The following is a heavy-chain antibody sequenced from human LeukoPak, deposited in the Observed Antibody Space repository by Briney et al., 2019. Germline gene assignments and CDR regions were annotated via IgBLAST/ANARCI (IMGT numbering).Heavy chain of an antibody. Sequence: GGSLRLSCAASGFTVSSNYMSWVRQAPGKGLEWVSVIYSGGSTYYADSVKGGFTIYRDNSKNTLYLQMNSLSAEDRAVYYCAKDSAWGRYDDWGQGTLVTVSS. V-gene: IGHV3-53*01. D-gene: IGHD3-16*01. CDR2: IYSGGST. J-gene: IGHJ1*01. CDR1: GFTVSSNY. CDR3: AKDSAWGRYDD.